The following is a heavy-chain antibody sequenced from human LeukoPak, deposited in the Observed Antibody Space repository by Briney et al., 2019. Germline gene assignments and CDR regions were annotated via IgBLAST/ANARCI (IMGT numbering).Heavy chain of an antibody. Sequence: TSQTLSLTCTVSGASISSDYYWTWIRPVASKGLEWIGRIDATGSTNANPSLKSRVTISVDTSKNQLSLKVSSVTAADTAIYYCARVGDYGAYYFDYWGQGTRVTVSS. CDR1: GASISSDYY. CDR3: ARVGDYGAYYFDY. D-gene: IGHD4-17*01. CDR2: IDATGST. V-gene: IGHV4-61*02. J-gene: IGHJ4*02.